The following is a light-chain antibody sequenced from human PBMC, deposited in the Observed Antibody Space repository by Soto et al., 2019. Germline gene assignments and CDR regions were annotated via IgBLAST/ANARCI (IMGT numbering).Light chain of an antibody. V-gene: IGLV2-11*01. Sequence: SVLTQPRSVSGSPGQSVTISCTGTSSDVGTYDFVSWYQQHPGKAPRLMIFDVSERPSGVPDRFSGSKSGNTASLTISGLQAEDEADYYCCFYAVTFYVFGTGTKVTVL. CDR2: DVS. CDR3: CFYAVTFYV. CDR1: SSDVGTYDF. J-gene: IGLJ1*01.